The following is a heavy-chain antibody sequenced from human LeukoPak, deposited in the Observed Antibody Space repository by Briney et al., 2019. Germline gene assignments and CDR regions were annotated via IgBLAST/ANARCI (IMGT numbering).Heavy chain of an antibody. CDR2: IYPGDSDT. D-gene: IGHD6-13*01. CDR3: ARVTFSSSWPFDY. Sequence: GESLKISCKGSGYSFTSYWIGWVRQMPGKGLEWMGIIYPGDSDTRYSPSFQGQVTISADKSISTAYLQWSSLKASATAMYYCARVTFSSSWPFDYWGQGTLVTVSS. J-gene: IGHJ4*02. CDR1: GYSFTSYW. V-gene: IGHV5-51*01.